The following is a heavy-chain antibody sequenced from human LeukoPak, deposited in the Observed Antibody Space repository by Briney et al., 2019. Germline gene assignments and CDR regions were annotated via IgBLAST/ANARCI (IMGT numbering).Heavy chain of an antibody. V-gene: IGHV3-21*01. CDR2: ISSSSSYI. CDR3: AREECIPSCAFDI. CDR1: GFTFSSYS. Sequence: GGSLRLSCAASGFTFSSYSMNWVRQAPGKGLEWVSSISSSSSYIYYADSVKGRFTISRDNAKNSLYLQMNSLRAEDTAVYYCAREECIPSCAFDIWGQGTMVTVSS. J-gene: IGHJ3*02. D-gene: IGHD2-21*01.